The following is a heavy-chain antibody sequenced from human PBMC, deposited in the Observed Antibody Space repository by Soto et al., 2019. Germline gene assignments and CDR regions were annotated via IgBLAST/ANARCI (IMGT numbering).Heavy chain of an antibody. J-gene: IGHJ6*02. Sequence: PGGSLRLSCAASGFTFSNHAMHWVRRAPGKGLEWVALVAHDGTSKYYAGSVKGRFTISSDKSTNTLFLQMDSLDTEDTAVYYCARDLTYYRVGGMDVWGQGTTVTVSS. D-gene: IGHD1-26*01. CDR2: VAHDGTSK. CDR1: GFTFSNHA. V-gene: IGHV3-30-3*01. CDR3: ARDLTYYRVGGMDV.